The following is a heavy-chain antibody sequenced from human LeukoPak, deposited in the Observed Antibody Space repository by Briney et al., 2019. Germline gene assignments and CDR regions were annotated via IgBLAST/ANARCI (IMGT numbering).Heavy chain of an antibody. D-gene: IGHD6-13*01. CDR1: GGSFSGYY. Sequence: PSETLSLTCAVYGGSFSGYYWSWIRQPPGKGLEWIGYIYYSGSTNYNPSLKSRVTISVDTSKNQFSLKLSSVTAADTAVYYCARVTAAAAPDYWGQGTLVTVSS. CDR3: ARVTAAAAPDY. J-gene: IGHJ4*02. CDR2: IYYSGST. V-gene: IGHV4-59*01.